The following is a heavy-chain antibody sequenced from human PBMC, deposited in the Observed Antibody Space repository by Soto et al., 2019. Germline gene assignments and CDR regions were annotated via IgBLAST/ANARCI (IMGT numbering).Heavy chain of an antibody. CDR2: TSYDGSNK. D-gene: IGHD3-16*01. V-gene: IGHV3-30*19. Sequence: QVQLVESGGGVVQPGTSLRLSCVGSGFAFRSFVIHWVRQAPGRGLEWVALTSYDGSNKYYDDSVKGRFTISRDNSRNTVDLQMDSLRLEDTALYYCARWGTTGGLDVWGQGTLVSVSS. CDR1: GFAFRSFV. J-gene: IGHJ4*02. CDR3: ARWGTTGGLDV.